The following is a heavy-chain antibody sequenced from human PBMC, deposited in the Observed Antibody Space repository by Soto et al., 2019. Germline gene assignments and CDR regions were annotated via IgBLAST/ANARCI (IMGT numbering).Heavy chain of an antibody. Sequence: EVQLVESGGGLVQSGGSLRLSCAASGFSFSNYSMHWVRQAPGKGLVWVSRTNEDGSRTDYADSVQGRFTISRDNANNALYLHMNSLRAEDTAIYYCSTDLSGQYDYWGQGVLVTVSS. CDR3: STDLSGQYDY. CDR2: TNEDGSRT. J-gene: IGHJ4*02. CDR1: GFSFSNYS. D-gene: IGHD3-16*02. V-gene: IGHV3-74*01.